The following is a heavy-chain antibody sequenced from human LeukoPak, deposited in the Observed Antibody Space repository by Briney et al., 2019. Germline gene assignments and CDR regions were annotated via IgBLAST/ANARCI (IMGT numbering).Heavy chain of an antibody. D-gene: IGHD1-26*01. CDR3: AREAIVGATDY. V-gene: IGHV1-46*03. J-gene: IGHJ4*02. Sequence: AASVKVSCKASGYTFTGYYMHWVRQAPGQGLEWMGIINPSGGSTSYAQKFQGRVTMTRDTSTSTVYMELSSLRSEDTAVYYCAREAIVGATDYWGQGTLVTVSS. CDR2: INPSGGST. CDR1: GYTFTGYY.